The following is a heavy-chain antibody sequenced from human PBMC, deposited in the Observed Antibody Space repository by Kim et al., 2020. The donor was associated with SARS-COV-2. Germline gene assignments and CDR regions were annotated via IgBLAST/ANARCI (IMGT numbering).Heavy chain of an antibody. Sequence: GGSLRLSCAASGFTFSSYAMSWVRQAPGKGLEWVSAISGSGGSTYYADSVKGRFTISRDNSKNTLYLQMNSLRAEDTAVYYCAKDIRRGGDRSHDYGMDVWGRGTTVTVSS. D-gene: IGHD5-18*01. J-gene: IGHJ6*02. CDR3: AKDIRRGGDRSHDYGMDV. V-gene: IGHV3-23*01. CDR2: ISGSGGST. CDR1: GFTFSSYA.